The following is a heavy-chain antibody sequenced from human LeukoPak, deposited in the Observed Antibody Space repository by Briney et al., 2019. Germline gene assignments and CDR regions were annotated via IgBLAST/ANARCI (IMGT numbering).Heavy chain of an antibody. CDR3: AKAGREMATIHLYYYYGMDV. V-gene: IGHV4-34*01. D-gene: IGHD5-24*01. CDR2: INHSGST. CDR1: GGSFSGYY. Sequence: KPSETLSLTCAVYGGSFSGYYWSWIRQPPGKGLEWIGEINHSGSTNYNPSLKSRVTISVDTSKTQFSLKLSSVTAADTAVYYCAKAGREMATIHLYYYYGMDVWGQGTTVTVSS. J-gene: IGHJ6*02.